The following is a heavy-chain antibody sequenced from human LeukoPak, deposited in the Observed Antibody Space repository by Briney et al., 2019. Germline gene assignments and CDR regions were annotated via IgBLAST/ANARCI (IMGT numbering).Heavy chain of an antibody. D-gene: IGHD2-2*01. J-gene: IGHJ4*02. CDR3: ARWSGYASD. CDR1: GGSISSYY. V-gene: IGHV4-59*01. Sequence: SETLSLTCTVSGGSISSYYWSWIRQPPGKGLEWIGYIYYSGSTNYNPSPKSRLTMSIDTSKNQFSLKLSSVTAADTAVYYCARWSGYASDWGQGTLVTVSS. CDR2: IYYSGST.